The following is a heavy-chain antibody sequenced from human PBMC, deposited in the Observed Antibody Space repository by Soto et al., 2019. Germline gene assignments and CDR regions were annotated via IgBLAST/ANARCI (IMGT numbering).Heavy chain of an antibody. CDR2: ISATGGST. Sequence: EVQLLESGGGLVQPGGSLRLSCAASGFTFSSYTMSWVRQAPGKGLEWVSGISATGGSTYYAHSVKGRFTFSRDNSKNTLYLKMNSLRAEDTAVYYCAKGFIRDCGGDCTVDPWGQGPLVTVSS. V-gene: IGHV3-23*01. J-gene: IGHJ5*02. D-gene: IGHD2-21*02. CDR1: GFTFSSYT. CDR3: AKGFIRDCGGDCTVDP.